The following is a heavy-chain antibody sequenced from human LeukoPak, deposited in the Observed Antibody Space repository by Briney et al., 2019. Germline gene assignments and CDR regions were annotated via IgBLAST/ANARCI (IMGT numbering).Heavy chain of an antibody. CDR1: GGSISSYY. V-gene: IGHV4-59*08. CDR2: IYYSGST. Sequence: SETLSLTCTDSGGSISSYYWSWIRQPPGKGLEWIGYIYYSGSTNYNPSLKSRVTISVDTSKNQFSLKLSSVTAADTVVYYCARVDYYDSSGYFRKRRYYFDYWGQGTLVTVSS. J-gene: IGHJ4*02. CDR3: ARVDYYDSSGYFRKRRYYFDY. D-gene: IGHD3-22*01.